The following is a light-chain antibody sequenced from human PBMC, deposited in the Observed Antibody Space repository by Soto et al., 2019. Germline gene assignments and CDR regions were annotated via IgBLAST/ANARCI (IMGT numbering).Light chain of an antibody. CDR3: QQYGSSPYT. Sequence: EIVLTQSPGTLSLSPGERATLSCRASQSVSSSYLAWYQQKPGQAPRLLIYGASSRATGILDRFSGSGAGTDFTLTISRLAPEDVAVYYCQQYGSSPYTFGQGTKLEIK. V-gene: IGKV3-20*01. J-gene: IGKJ2*01. CDR2: GAS. CDR1: QSVSSSY.